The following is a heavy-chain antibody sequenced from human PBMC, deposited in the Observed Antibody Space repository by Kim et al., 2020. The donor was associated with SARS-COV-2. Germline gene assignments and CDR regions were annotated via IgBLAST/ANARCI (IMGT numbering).Heavy chain of an antibody. D-gene: IGHD3-10*01. V-gene: IGHV3-43*01. J-gene: IGHJ4*02. CDR3: AEEGGSGWLDFVY. Sequence: ANAMQCRFTISRDNSKNSLYLQMNSLITEDTALYYCAEEGGSGWLDFVYWGQRALVTVSS.